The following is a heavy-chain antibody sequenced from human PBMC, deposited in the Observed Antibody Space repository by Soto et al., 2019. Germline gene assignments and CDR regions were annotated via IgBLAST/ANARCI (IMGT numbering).Heavy chain of an antibody. V-gene: IGHV3-9*01. Sequence: EVQLVESGGGLVQPGRSLRLSCAASGFNFDEYDMYWVRQAPGKGLEWVSGISFNSENIGYADSVKGRFTISRDNAKNSLYLQMNSLRAEDTALYYCAKDGLTTDPVDWGQGTLVTVSS. CDR2: ISFNSENI. J-gene: IGHJ4*02. CDR1: GFNFDEYD. D-gene: IGHD4-17*01. CDR3: AKDGLTTDPVD.